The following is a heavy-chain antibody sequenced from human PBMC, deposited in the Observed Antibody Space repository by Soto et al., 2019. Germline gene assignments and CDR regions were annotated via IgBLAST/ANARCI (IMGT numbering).Heavy chain of an antibody. V-gene: IGHV3-23*01. CDR3: AKDESPIHIVVAYYFDY. CDR2: ISGSGGST. J-gene: IGHJ4*02. CDR1: GFTFSSYA. D-gene: IGHD2-2*01. Sequence: GGSLRLSCAASGFTFSSYAMSWVRQAPGKGLEWVSAISGSGGSTYYADSVKGRFTISRDNSKNTLYLQMNSLRAEDTAVYYCAKDESPIHIVVAYYFDYWGQGTLVTVSS.